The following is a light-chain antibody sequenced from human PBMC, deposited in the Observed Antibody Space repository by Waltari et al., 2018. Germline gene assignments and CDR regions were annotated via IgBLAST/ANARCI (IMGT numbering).Light chain of an antibody. CDR3: QSYDSSLSGSV. CDR2: GND. CDR1: SSSIGAGYD. Sequence: QSVLTQPPSVSGAPGQRVTISCTGSSSSIGAGYDVNWYQQLPGTAPKLLIHGNDSRPSGVPDRFSGSKSGTSASLAITGLQAEDEAEYYCQSYDSSLSGSVFGGGTILTVL. J-gene: IGLJ2*01. V-gene: IGLV1-40*01.